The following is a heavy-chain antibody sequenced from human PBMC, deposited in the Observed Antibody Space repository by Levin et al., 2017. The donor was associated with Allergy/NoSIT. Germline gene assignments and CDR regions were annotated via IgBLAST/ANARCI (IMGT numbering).Heavy chain of an antibody. V-gene: IGHV1-18*01. CDR1: GYTFTSYG. CDR2: ISAYNGNT. CDR3: ARETYYDFWSGYYPDYYYYYGMDV. Sequence: ASVKVSCKASGYTFTSYGISWVRQAPGQGLEWMGWISAYNGNTNYAQKLQGRVTMTTDTSTSTAYMELRSLRSDDTAVYYCARETYYDFWSGYYPDYYYYYGMDVWGQGTTVTVSS. J-gene: IGHJ6*02. D-gene: IGHD3-3*01.